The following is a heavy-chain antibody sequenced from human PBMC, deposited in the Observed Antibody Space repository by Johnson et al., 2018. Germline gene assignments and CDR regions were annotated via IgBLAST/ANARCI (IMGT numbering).Heavy chain of an antibody. V-gene: IGHV3-23*04. CDR3: AKDWEIAAVGTGGYFHH. D-gene: IGHD6-13*01. CDR2: ISGSGGST. J-gene: IGHJ1*01. Sequence: VQLVQSGGGLVQPGGSLRLSCAASGFTFSSYAMSWVRQAPGKGLEWVSAISGSGGSTYYADSVTGRFTISRDNSKNTLYLQMNSLRAEDTAVYYCAKDWEIAAVGTGGYFHHWGQGTLVTVSS. CDR1: GFTFSSYA.